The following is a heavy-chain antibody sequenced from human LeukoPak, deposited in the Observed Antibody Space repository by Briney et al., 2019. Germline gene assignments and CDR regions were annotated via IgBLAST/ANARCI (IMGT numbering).Heavy chain of an antibody. CDR3: ARGSGFGYGTGSYYNWFDP. CDR2: IYYSGST. CDR1: GGSFSSYY. J-gene: IGHJ5*02. D-gene: IGHD3-10*01. Sequence: PSETLSLTCTVSGGSFSSYYWSWIRQPPGKGLEWIGYIYYSGSTNYNPPLKSRVTISIDTSKNQFSLKLNSVTAADTAVYYCARGSGFGYGTGSYYNWFDPWGQGTLVTVSS. V-gene: IGHV4-59*01.